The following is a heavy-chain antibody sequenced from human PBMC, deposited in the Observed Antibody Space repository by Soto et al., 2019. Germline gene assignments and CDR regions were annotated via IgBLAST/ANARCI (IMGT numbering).Heavy chain of an antibody. J-gene: IGHJ6*02. CDR2: ISYDGSNK. V-gene: IGHV3-30*18. CDR1: GFTFSSYG. Sequence: GGSLRLSCAASGFTFSSYGMHWVRQAPGKGLEWVAVISYDGSNKYYADSVKGRFTICRDNSKNTLYLQMNSLRAEDTAVYYCAKEVRGYSGYDPVGIYYYYGMDVWGQGTTVTVSS. CDR3: AKEVRGYSGYDPVGIYYYYGMDV. D-gene: IGHD5-12*01.